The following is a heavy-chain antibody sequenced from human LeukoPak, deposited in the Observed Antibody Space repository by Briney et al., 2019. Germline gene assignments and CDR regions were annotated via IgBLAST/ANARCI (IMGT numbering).Heavy chain of an antibody. D-gene: IGHD4-23*01. V-gene: IGHV4-38-2*02. Sequence: SETLSLTCTVSGYSISSGYYWGWIRQPPGKGLEWIGSIHHSGSTYYNPSLKSRVTISVDTSKNQFSLKLSSVTAADTAVYYCARQHDYGGNPPFDYWGQGTLVTVSS. J-gene: IGHJ4*02. CDR1: GYSISSGYY. CDR3: ARQHDYGGNPPFDY. CDR2: IHHSGST.